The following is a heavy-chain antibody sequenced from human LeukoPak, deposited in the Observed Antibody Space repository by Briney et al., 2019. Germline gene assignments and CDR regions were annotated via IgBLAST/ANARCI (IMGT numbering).Heavy chain of an antibody. V-gene: IGHV3-23*01. CDR3: AKRQYCSRTTCYGFDY. CDR1: GFTFSSYA. CDR2: ISGSGGST. D-gene: IGHD2-2*01. Sequence: GGSLRLSCAASGFTFSSYAMSWVRQAPGKGLEWVSAISGSGGSTYYADSVKGRFTISRDNSKNTLYLQMNSLRAEDTAVYYCAKRQYCSRTTCYGFDYWGQGTLVTVSS. J-gene: IGHJ4*02.